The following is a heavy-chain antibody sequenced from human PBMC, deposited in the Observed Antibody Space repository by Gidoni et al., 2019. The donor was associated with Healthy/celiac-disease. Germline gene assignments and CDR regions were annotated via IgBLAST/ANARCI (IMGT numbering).Heavy chain of an antibody. Sequence: QVQLVQSGAEVKKPGSSVKVSCKASGGTFSSYAISWVRQAPGQGLEWMGGIIPIFGTANYAQKFQGIVTITADDSTSTAYMELSSLRSEDTAVDCCAGRLRDFDWLSLNYWGQGTLVTVSS. CDR2: IIPIFGTA. J-gene: IGHJ4*02. CDR1: GGTFSSYA. V-gene: IGHV1-69*01. CDR3: AGRLRDFDWLSLNY. D-gene: IGHD3-9*01.